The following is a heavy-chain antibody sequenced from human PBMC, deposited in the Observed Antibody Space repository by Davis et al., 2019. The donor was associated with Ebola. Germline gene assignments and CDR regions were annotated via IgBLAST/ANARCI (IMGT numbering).Heavy chain of an antibody. CDR1: GYTFTSYD. D-gene: IGHD3-10*01. CDR2: MNPNSGNT. CDR3: ARGEWFGELLYREDAFDI. Sequence: ASVKVSCKASGYTFTSYDINWVRQATGQGLEWMGWMNPNSGNTGYAQKFQGRVTMTRNTSISTAYMELSSLRSEDTAVYYCARGEWFGELLYREDAFDIWGQGTMVTVSS. V-gene: IGHV1-8*01. J-gene: IGHJ3*02.